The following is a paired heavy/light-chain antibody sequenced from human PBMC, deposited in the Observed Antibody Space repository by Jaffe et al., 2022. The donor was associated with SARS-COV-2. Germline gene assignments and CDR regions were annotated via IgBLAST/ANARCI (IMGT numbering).Heavy chain of an antibody. CDR1: GYTFTSYY. D-gene: IGHD4-4*01. J-gene: IGHJ4*02. V-gene: IGHV1-46*01. CDR2: INPSAGGT. CDR3: ARGETTVSRWGYLDY. Sequence: QVQLVQSGAEVKKPGASVRVSCKASGYTFTSYYIHWVRQAPGQGLEWMGIINPSAGGTSYLQKFQGRVTMTRDTSTSTVYMELSGLRFEDTAVYYCARGETTVSRWGYLDYWNQGTLVTVSS.
Light chain of an antibody. CDR2: GAS. CDR3: QHYASAPIT. V-gene: IGKV3-20*01. J-gene: IGKJ5*01. CDR1: QSVSSSY. Sequence: EIVLTQSPGTLSLSPGERATLSCRASQSVSSSYLAWHQQKPGQAPRLLLYGASTRATGIPDRFSGSGSGTDFTLTISRLEPEDFAVYYCQHYASAPITFGQGTRLEIK.